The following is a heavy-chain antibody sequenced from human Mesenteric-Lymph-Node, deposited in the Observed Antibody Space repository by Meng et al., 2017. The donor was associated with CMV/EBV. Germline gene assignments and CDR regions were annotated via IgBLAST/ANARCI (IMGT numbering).Heavy chain of an antibody. Sequence: GESLKISCAASGFTFSSYAMHWVRQAPGKGLGWVAVISYDGSNKYYADSVKGRFTISRDNSKNTRYLQMNSLRAEDTAVYYCARNTPSSSSGYYYGMDVWGQGTTVTVSS. CDR2: ISYDGSNK. CDR3: ARNTPSSSSGYYYGMDV. J-gene: IGHJ6*02. V-gene: IGHV3-30-3*01. CDR1: GFTFSSYA. D-gene: IGHD6-6*01.